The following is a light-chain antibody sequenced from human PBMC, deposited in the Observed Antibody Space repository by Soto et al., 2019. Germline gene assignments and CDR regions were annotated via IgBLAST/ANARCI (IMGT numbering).Light chain of an antibody. J-gene: IGKJ4*01. CDR1: QTIYSY. CDR2: RAS. Sequence: IQMQASPAPLSASVEDSVPITCRASQTIYSYLVWYQHAPGRAPKLLIDRASTLQGGVPSRFSGSGSGTDFTLTISSLQPEDFATYYCQQSYTTPLTLGGGTKVDFK. V-gene: IGKV1-39*01. CDR3: QQSYTTPLT.